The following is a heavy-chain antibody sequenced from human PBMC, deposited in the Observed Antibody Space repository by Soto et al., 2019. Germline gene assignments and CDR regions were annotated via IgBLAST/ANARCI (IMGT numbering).Heavy chain of an antibody. CDR1: GGSISSGGYY. Sequence: QVQLQESGPGLVKPSQTLSLTCTVSGGSISSGGYYWSWIRQHPGKGLEWIGYIYYSGSTYYNPSLKSRVTISVDTSNNQFSLKLSSVTAADTAVYYCARGLYNWNYFDYWGQGTLVTVSS. J-gene: IGHJ4*02. V-gene: IGHV4-31*03. CDR3: ARGLYNWNYFDY. D-gene: IGHD1-20*01. CDR2: IYYSGST.